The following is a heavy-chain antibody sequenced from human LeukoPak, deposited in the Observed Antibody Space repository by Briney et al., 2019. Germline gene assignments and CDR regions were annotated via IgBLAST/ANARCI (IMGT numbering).Heavy chain of an antibody. CDR1: GFTFDDYA. V-gene: IGHV3-43D*04. D-gene: IGHD6-19*01. Sequence: GGSLRLSCAASGFTFDDYAMHWVRQAPGRGLEWVSLISWDGGSTYYADSVEGRFTISRDNSKNSLYLQMNSLRAEDTALYYCAKDKDFDSSGWYSSFDYWGQGTLVTVSS. J-gene: IGHJ4*02. CDR3: AKDKDFDSSGWYSSFDY. CDR2: ISWDGGST.